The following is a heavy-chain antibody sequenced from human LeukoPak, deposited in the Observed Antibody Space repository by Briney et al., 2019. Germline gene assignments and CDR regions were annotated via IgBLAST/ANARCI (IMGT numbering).Heavy chain of an antibody. CDR1: GFTFSSYG. CDR3: ARDRYSSGWYGAFDI. CDR2: ISSSSSVI. Sequence: GRSLRLSCAASGFTFSSYGMNWVRQAPGKGLEWVSYISSSSSVIYYADSVKGRFTISRDNDKNSLSLQMNSLRGEDTAVYYCARDRYSSGWYGAFDIWGQGTMVTVSS. V-gene: IGHV3-48*01. J-gene: IGHJ3*02. D-gene: IGHD6-19*01.